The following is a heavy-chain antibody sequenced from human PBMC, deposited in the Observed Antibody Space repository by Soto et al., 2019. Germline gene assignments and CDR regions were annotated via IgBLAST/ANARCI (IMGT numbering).Heavy chain of an antibody. Sequence: QVTLKESGPVLVKPTETLTLTCTVSGFSLSNARMGVSWIRQPPGKALECLAHIFSNDEKSYSTSLKSRLTISTDTSKSQVVLTMTNMDPVDTATYYCVRILRYDFWSGQPARYLFDPWGQGTLVTVSS. D-gene: IGHD3-3*01. CDR2: IFSNDEK. CDR1: GFSLSNARMG. CDR3: VRILRYDFWSGQPARYLFDP. J-gene: IGHJ5*02. V-gene: IGHV2-26*01.